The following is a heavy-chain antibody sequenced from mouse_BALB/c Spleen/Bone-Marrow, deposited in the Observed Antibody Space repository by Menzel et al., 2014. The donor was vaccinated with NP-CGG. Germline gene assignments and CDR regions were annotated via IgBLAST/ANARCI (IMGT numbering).Heavy chain of an antibody. CDR3: ARENYGSSPAY. D-gene: IGHD1-1*01. CDR1: GYAFTGYN. J-gene: IGHJ3*01. V-gene: IGHV1S135*01. Sequence: VQLQQSGPELVKPGASVKVSRKASGYAFTGYNMYWVKQSHGKSLEWIGYIDPYNGGTSYNQKFKGKATLTVDKSSSTAYMHLNSLTSEDSAVYYCARENYGSSPAYWGQGTLVTVSA. CDR2: IDPYNGGT.